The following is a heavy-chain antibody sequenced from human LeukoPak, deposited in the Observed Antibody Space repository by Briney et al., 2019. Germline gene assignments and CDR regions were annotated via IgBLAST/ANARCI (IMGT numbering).Heavy chain of an antibody. D-gene: IGHD3-3*01. CDR2: ISAYNGNT. CDR3: ARAPSDLEWLDPYYYYGMDV. Sequence: GASVKVSCKASGYTFTSYGISWVRQAPGQGLEWMGWISAYNGNTNYAQKLQGRVTITADESTSTAYMELSSLRSEDTAVYYCARAPSDLEWLDPYYYYGMDVWGQGTTVTVSS. CDR1: GYTFTSYG. J-gene: IGHJ6*02. V-gene: IGHV1-18*01.